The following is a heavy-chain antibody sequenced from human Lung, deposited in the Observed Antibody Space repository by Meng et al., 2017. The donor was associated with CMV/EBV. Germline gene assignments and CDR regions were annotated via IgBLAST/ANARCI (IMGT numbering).Heavy chain of an antibody. Sequence: GESXKISCAASGFTFSYHAMHWVRQAPGKGLEWVALISYDGSHKYYADSVKGRFTFSRDNSKNTLFLQMSSLRVEDTAVYYCARDRGDGYNYPLDDWGQGXLVTVSS. J-gene: IGHJ4*02. V-gene: IGHV3-30*04. D-gene: IGHD5-24*01. CDR1: GFTFSYHA. CDR2: ISYDGSHK. CDR3: ARDRGDGYNYPLDD.